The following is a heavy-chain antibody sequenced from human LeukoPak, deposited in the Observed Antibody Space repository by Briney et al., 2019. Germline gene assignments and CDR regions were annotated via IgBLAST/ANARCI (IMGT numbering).Heavy chain of an antibody. CDR3: ASCGYDWNYYYGMDV. CDR1: GFTFSSYA. V-gene: IGHV3-23*01. D-gene: IGHD5-12*01. CDR2: ISGSGGST. J-gene: IGHJ6*02. Sequence: QPGGSLRLSCAASGFTFSSYAMSWVRQAPGKGLEWVSAISGSGGSTYYADSVKGRFTISRDNSKNTLYLQMNSLRAEDTAVYYCASCGYDWNYYYGMDVWGQGTTVTVSS.